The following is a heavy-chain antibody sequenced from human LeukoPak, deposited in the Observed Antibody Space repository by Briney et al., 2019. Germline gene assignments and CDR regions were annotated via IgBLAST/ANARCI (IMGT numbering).Heavy chain of an antibody. D-gene: IGHD3-16*01. CDR2: IGSSSSYK. J-gene: IGHJ4*02. CDR1: GFTFSGYS. CDR3: AREGGAFFDY. V-gene: IGHV3-21*01. Sequence: GGSLRLSCAASGFTFSGYSMNWVRQAPGEGLEWVSSIGSSSSYKYYADSVKGRFTISRDNAKKSLYLQMNSLRADDTAVYYCAREGGAFFDYWGQGTLVAVSS.